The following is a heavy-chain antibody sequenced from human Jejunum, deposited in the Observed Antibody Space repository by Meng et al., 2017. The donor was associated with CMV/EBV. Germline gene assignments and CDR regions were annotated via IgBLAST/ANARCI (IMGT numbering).Heavy chain of an antibody. CDR3: ARGYSSDWYDY. D-gene: IGHD6-19*01. CDR1: VGSINNYY. Sequence: EQVQGSGPGLVQPSVTLSLICTVSVGSINNYYVNWIRQSAGKGLEWLGRIYTSGSTNYNPSLQSRVTMSVDTSKNQFSLKLTSVTAADTAVYYCARGYSSDWYDYWGQGALVTVSS. CDR2: IYTSGST. J-gene: IGHJ4*02. V-gene: IGHV4-4*07.